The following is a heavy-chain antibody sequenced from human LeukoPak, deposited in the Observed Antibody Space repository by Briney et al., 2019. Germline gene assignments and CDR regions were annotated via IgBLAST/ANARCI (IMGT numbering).Heavy chain of an antibody. Sequence: SETLSLTCTVSGGSISSYYWSWIRQPPGKGLEWIGYIYYSGSTNYNPSLKSRVTISVDTSKNQFSLKLSSVTAADTAVYYCARGAYDSSGLGAFDIWGQGTMVTVSS. J-gene: IGHJ3*02. CDR1: GGSISSYY. D-gene: IGHD3-22*01. V-gene: IGHV4-59*08. CDR3: ARGAYDSSGLGAFDI. CDR2: IYYSGST.